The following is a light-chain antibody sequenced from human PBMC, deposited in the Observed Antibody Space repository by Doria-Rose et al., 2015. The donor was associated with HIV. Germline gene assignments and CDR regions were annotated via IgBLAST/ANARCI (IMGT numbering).Light chain of an antibody. V-gene: IGLV2-8*01. CDR3: SSYAGTNNFGV. CDR2: EVT. Sequence: QPVLTQPPSASGSPGQSVTISCTGTSSDVGGYNYVSWYQQHPGKAPKLMIYEVTKRPSGVPDRFSGSKSGNTASLTVSGLQAEDEAHYYCSSYAGTNNFGVFGGGTELTVL. CDR1: SSDVGGYNY. J-gene: IGLJ2*01.